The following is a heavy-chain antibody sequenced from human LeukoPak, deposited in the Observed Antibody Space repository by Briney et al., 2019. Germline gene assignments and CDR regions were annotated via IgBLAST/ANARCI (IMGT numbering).Heavy chain of an antibody. J-gene: IGHJ4*02. CDR3: AKGLPYFDY. Sequence: GGSLRLSCAASGFTFSTHAMSWVRQAPGRGLEGVSAISDTGGSTCYADSVKGRFTIFRDNSKNTLYLQMNSLRAEDTAVYYCAKGLPYFDYWGQGTLVTVSS. D-gene: IGHD4-11*01. V-gene: IGHV3-23*01. CDR2: ISDTGGST. CDR1: GFTFSTHA.